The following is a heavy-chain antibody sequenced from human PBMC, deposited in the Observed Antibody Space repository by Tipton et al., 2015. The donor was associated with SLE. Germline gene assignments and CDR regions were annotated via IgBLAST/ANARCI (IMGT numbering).Heavy chain of an antibody. CDR1: GGSISSFY. V-gene: IGHV4-59*01. J-gene: IGHJ6*02. CDR3: ARDGSSWYMGGMDV. CDR2: TYYSGNT. Sequence: TLSLTCTVSGGSISSFYWGWIRQPPGKGLEYIGYTYYSGNTNYNPSLKSRVTISVDTSKNQFSLRLSSVTAAGTAVYYCARDGSSWYMGGMDVWGQGTTVTVS. D-gene: IGHD6-13*01.